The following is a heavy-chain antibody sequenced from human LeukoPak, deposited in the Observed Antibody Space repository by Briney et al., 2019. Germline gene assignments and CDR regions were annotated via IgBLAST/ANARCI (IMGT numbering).Heavy chain of an antibody. CDR3: ARGFGFGLQPIDY. J-gene: IGHJ4*02. D-gene: IGHD3/OR15-3a*01. CDR1: GGSISSYY. Sequence: SETLSLTCTVSGGSISSYYWSWIRQPPGKGLEWIGYIYYSGSTNYNPSLKSRVTISVDTSKNQFSLKLSSVTAADTAVYYCARGFGFGLQPIDYWGQGTLVTVSS. CDR2: IYYSGST. V-gene: IGHV4-59*08.